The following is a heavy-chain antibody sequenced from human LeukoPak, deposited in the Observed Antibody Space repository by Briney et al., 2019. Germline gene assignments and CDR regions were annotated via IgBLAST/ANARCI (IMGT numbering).Heavy chain of an antibody. J-gene: IGHJ4*02. Sequence: GGSLRLSCAASGFTLINYSLNWVRQAPGKGLVWVSRINSDGSSTSYADSVKGRFTIARDNDKNTLYLQLNSLRAEDTAVYYCARERLLWFGSFDYWGQGTLVTVSS. V-gene: IGHV3-74*01. CDR3: ARERLLWFGSFDY. CDR2: INSDGSST. D-gene: IGHD3-10*01. CDR1: GFTLINYS.